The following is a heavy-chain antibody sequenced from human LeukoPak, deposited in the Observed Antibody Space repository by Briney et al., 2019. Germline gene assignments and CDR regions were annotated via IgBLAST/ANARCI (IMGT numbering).Heavy chain of an antibody. J-gene: IGHJ4*02. CDR2: INPSGGST. V-gene: IGHV1-46*01. CDR1: GYTFTSYY. D-gene: IGHD3-22*01. Sequence: GASVKVSCKASGYTFTSYYMHWVRQAPGQGLEGMGIINPSGGSTSYAQKFQGRVTMTRGTSTSTVYTELRSLRSEDTDVYYCARDYYDSSGYLLETGWGQXTLVTVS. CDR3: ARDYYDSSGYLLETG.